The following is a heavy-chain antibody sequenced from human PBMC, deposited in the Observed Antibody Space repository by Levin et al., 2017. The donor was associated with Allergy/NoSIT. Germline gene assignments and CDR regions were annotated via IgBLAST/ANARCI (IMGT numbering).Heavy chain of an antibody. J-gene: IGHJ3*02. V-gene: IGHV4-61*02. CDR2: IHASGST. CDR3: ARVPEDYRDYFESFGFDI. D-gene: IGHD4-17*01. Sequence: SETLSLTCTVSGGSIRSGNYYWNWIRQPAGTGLEWIGRIHASGSTNYKPSLKSRVTISVDTSQNLFSLNLRSVTAADTAVYYCARVPEDYRDYFESFGFDIWGQGTMVTVSS. CDR1: GGSIRSGNYY.